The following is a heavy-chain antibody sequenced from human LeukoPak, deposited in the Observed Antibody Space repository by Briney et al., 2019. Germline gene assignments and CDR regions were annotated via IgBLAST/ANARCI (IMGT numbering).Heavy chain of an antibody. CDR1: GGSISSYY. J-gene: IGHJ3*02. V-gene: IGHV4-59*08. CDR2: IYYSGST. Sequence: SETLSLTCTVSGGSISSYYWSWIRQPPGKGLEWIGYIYYSGSTNYNPSLKSRVTTSVDTSKNQFSLKLSSVTAADTAVYYCARLTSHYDILTGYYNDAFDIWGQGTMVTVSS. D-gene: IGHD3-9*01. CDR3: ARLTSHYDILTGYYNDAFDI.